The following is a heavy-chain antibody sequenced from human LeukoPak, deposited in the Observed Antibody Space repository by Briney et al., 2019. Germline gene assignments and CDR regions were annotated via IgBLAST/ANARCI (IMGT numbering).Heavy chain of an antibody. D-gene: IGHD5/OR15-5a*01. CDR1: GFTFSSYW. CDR2: INSDGSST. Sequence: GGSLRLSCAASGFTFSSYWMHWVRHAPGKGLVWVSRINSDGSSTSYADSVKGRFTISRDNAKNTLYLQMNSLRGEDTAVYYCARSSAVSTLSLTYWGRGTLVTVSS. J-gene: IGHJ4*02. CDR3: ARSSAVSTLSLTY. V-gene: IGHV3-74*01.